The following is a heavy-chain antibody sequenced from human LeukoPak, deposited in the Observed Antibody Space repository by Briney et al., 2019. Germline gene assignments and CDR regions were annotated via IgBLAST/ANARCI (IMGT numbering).Heavy chain of an antibody. CDR1: SGSISSYY. J-gene: IGHJ6*03. D-gene: IGHD5-12*01. Sequence: PSETLSLTCTVSSGSISSYYWSWIRQPPGKGLEWIGYIHYSGSTHYNPSLKSRVTISVDTSKNQVSLKLRSVTAADTAVYYCARTTEGYAGGPGYSYYYYMDVWGKGTTVTISS. CDR2: IHYSGST. CDR3: ARTTEGYAGGPGYSYYYYMDV. V-gene: IGHV4-59*01.